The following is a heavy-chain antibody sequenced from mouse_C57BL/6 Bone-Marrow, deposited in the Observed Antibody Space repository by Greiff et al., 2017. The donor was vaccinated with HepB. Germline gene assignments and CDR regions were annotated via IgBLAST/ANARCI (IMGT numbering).Heavy chain of an antibody. D-gene: IGHD2-4*01. V-gene: IGHV1-58*01. Sequence: EVQLQQSGAELVRPGSSVKMSCKTSGYTFTSYGINWVKQRPGQGLEWIGYIYIGNGYTEYNEKFKGKATLTSDTSSSTAYMQRSSLTAEDSAIYFGARASMITTGDYLDDWGQGTTLTGSA. CDR2: IYIGNGYT. CDR3: ARASMITTGDYLDD. CDR1: GYTFTSYG. J-gene: IGHJ2*01.